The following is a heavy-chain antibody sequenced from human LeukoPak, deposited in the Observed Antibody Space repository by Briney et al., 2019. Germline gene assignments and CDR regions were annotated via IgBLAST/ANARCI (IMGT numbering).Heavy chain of an antibody. CDR2: ISSSGSTI. J-gene: IGHJ4*02. CDR1: GFTFSSYA. Sequence: GGSLRLSCAASGFTFSSYAMSWVRQAPGKGLEWVSYISSSGSTIYYADSVEGRFTISRDNAKNSLYLQMNSLRAEDTAVYYCARESDTLTGYYWSYYFDYWGQGTLVTVSS. D-gene: IGHD3-9*01. V-gene: IGHV3-48*03. CDR3: ARESDTLTGYYWSYYFDY.